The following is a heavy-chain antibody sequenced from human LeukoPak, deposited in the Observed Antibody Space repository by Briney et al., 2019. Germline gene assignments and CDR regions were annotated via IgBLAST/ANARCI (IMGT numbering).Heavy chain of an antibody. CDR1: GYTLTRFF. Sequence: ASVKVSCKASGYTLTRFFIHWVRQATGQGLDWMGIFNPSGDDTTYAQKFQGRITLTSDTSTNTVHMELSSLTSDDTAVYFCARGPYRYADYWGQGSQVTVSS. D-gene: IGHD1-26*01. J-gene: IGHJ4*02. CDR3: ARGPYRYADY. CDR2: FNPSGDDT. V-gene: IGHV1-46*01.